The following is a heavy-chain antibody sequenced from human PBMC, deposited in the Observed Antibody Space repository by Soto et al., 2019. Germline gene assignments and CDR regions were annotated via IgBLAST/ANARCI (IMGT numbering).Heavy chain of an antibody. J-gene: IGHJ3*02. V-gene: IGHV3-33*01. CDR2: VWYDGTNK. Sequence: PGGSLRLSCSTSGFTFSSYGMHWVRQAPGKGLEWVAVVWYDGTNKVYADSVKGRFTISRDNSKNTLYLQMNSLRAEDTAMYYCARTPGLDAFDIWGQGTEVTVSS. CDR1: GFTFSSYG. D-gene: IGHD3-10*01. CDR3: ARTPGLDAFDI.